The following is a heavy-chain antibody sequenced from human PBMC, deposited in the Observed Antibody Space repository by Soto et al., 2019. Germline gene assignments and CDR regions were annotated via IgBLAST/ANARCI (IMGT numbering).Heavy chain of an antibody. J-gene: IGHJ6*02. D-gene: IGHD6-19*01. V-gene: IGHV3-43*01. CDR2: ISWDGGST. Sequence: GGSLRLSCAASGFTFDDYTMHWVRQAPGKGLEWVSLISWDGGSTYYADSVKGRFTISRDNSKNSLYLQMNSLRTEDTALYYCAKDVQGWGSGSSAYYYGMDVWGQGTTVTVSS. CDR1: GFTFDDYT. CDR3: AKDVQGWGSGSSAYYYGMDV.